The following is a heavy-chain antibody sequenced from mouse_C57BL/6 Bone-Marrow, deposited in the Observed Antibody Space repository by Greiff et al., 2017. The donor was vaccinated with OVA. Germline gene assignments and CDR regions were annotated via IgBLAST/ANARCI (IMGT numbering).Heavy chain of an antibody. Sequence: EVQLQQSGAELVRPGASVKLSCTASGFNIKDDYMHWVKQRPEQGLEWIGWIDPENGDTEYASKFQGKATITADTSSNIAYLQLSSLTSEDTAVYYCTTLGDYDEGAWFAYWCQGTLVTVSA. V-gene: IGHV14-4*01. J-gene: IGHJ3*01. CDR3: TTLGDYDEGAWFAY. D-gene: IGHD2-4*01. CDR1: GFNIKDDY. CDR2: IDPENGDT.